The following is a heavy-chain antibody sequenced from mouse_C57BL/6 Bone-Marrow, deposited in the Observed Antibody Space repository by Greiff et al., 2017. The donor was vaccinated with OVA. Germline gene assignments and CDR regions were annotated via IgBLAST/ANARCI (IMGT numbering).Heavy chain of an antibody. CDR2: IDPETGGT. CDR1: GYTFTDYE. D-gene: IGHD2-5*01. V-gene: IGHV1-15*01. CDR3: TRGDYSNFY. J-gene: IGHJ2*01. Sequence: VQLQQSGAELVRPGASVTLSCKASGYTFTDYEMHWVKQTPVHGLEWIGAIDPETGGTAYNQKFKGKAILTADKSSSTAYMELRSLTSEDSAVYYCTRGDYSNFYWGQGTTLTVSS.